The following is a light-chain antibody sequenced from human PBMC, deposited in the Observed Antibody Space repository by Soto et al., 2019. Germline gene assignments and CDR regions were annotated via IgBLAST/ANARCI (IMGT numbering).Light chain of an antibody. CDR2: WAS. J-gene: IGKJ5*01. V-gene: IGKV4-1*01. Sequence: DIVMTQSPDSLAVSLGERVTINCKSSQSVLYSSNNRNYLVWYQQKPGQPPKLLIYWASTRESGVPDRFSGSGSGTEFTLTISSLQSEDFAVYYCQQYNNWPITFGQGTRLEIK. CDR1: QSVLYSSNNRNY. CDR3: QQYNNWPIT.